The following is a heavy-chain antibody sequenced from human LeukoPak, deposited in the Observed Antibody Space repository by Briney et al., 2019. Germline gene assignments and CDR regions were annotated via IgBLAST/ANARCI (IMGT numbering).Heavy chain of an antibody. V-gene: IGHV1-46*01. J-gene: IGHJ3*02. D-gene: IGHD3-3*01. CDR3: ARSTIVAFDI. Sequence: ASVKVSCKASGYTFTSYYMHWVRQAPGQGLEWMGIINPSGGGTSYAQKFQGRVTMTRNTSISTAYMELSSLRSEDTAVYYCARSTIVAFDIWGQGTMVTVSS. CDR1: GYTFTSYY. CDR2: INPSGGGT.